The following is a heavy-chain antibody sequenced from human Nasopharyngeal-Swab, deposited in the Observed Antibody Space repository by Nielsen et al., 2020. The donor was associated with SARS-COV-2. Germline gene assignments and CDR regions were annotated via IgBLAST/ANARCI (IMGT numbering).Heavy chain of an antibody. CDR1: GYTFTSYY. CDR2: INPSGGSA. V-gene: IGHV1-46*01. CDR3: ARGSRSSGWTYYYYYGMDV. D-gene: IGHD6-19*01. Sequence: ASVKVSCKASGYTFTSYYMHWVRQAPGQGLEWMGIINPSGGSATYAQKFQGRVTMTRDTSTSTVYMELSSLRSEDTAVYYCARGSRSSGWTYYYYYGMDVWGQGTTVTVSS. J-gene: IGHJ6*02.